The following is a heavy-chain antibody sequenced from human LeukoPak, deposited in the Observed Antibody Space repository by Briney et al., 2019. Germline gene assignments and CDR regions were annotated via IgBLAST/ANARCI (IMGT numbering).Heavy chain of an antibody. CDR1: GVSISAYQ. CDR2: TKTKGAT. D-gene: IGHD2-21*01. Sequence: SETLSLTCTVSGVSISAYQWSWVRQSPEKGMEWIGCTKTKGATSYIPSLKSRITTSVDTSRSQFSLTLTSVTAADTAVYYCATSNDAKIAPFDHWGQGAPVTVSS. V-gene: IGHV4-4*09. CDR3: ATSNDAKIAPFDH. J-gene: IGHJ4*02.